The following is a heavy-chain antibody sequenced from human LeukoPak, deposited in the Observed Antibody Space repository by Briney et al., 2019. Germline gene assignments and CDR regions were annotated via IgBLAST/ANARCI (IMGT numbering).Heavy chain of an antibody. CDR3: ARAHDYGDYDSSYMDV. V-gene: IGHV4-59*01. D-gene: IGHD4-17*01. CDR2: IYYSGST. J-gene: IGHJ6*03. CDR1: GGSISSYY. Sequence: SETLSLTCTVSGGSISSYYWSWIRQSPGKGLEWIGYIYYSGSTNYNPSLKSRVTISVDTSKNQFSLKLSSVTAADTAVYYCARAHDYGDYDSSYMDVWGKGTTVTVSS.